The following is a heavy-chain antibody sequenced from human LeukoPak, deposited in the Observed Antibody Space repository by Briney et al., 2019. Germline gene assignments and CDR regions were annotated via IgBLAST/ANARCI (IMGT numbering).Heavy chain of an antibody. CDR1: GGSISDYY. Sequence: PSQTLSLTCTVSGGSISDYYGSWVRQPAGKGLEWIGRINSSGNTRYNPSLKGRVTMSVDTSKNQFSLKLTSVTAAGTAVYFCARGLAAAYDYNWFDPWGQGTLVTVSS. D-gene: IGHD5-12*01. V-gene: IGHV4-4*07. CDR2: INSSGNT. CDR3: ARGLAAAYDYNWFDP. J-gene: IGHJ5*02.